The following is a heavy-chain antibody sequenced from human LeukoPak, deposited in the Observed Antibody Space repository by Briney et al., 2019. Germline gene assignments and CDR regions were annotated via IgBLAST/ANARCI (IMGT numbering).Heavy chain of an antibody. CDR1: GFSLSTSGVG. CDR2: LYWDDDK. D-gene: IGHD6-19*01. V-gene: IGHV2-5*02. CDR3: AHRHGSGWYVGYNWFDP. J-gene: IGHJ5*02. Sequence: QSGPTLVKPTQTLTLTCTFSGFSLSTSGVGVGGVRQPPGKALEWLTLLYWDDDKRYSPSLKSRLTITKDTSKNQVVLTMTNMDPVDTATYYCAHRHGSGWYVGYNWFDPWGQGTLVTVSS.